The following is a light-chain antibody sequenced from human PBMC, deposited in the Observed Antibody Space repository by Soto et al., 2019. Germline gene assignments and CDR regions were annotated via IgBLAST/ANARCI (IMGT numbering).Light chain of an antibody. CDR2: DAS. Sequence: DIQMTQSPSTLSASVGDRVTITCRASQSMNDWLAWYQQKPGKAPKVLIYDASSLQSGVPSRFSGSGSGTEFTLTIGSLQPDDVATYYCLRYNAFSQTFCQGTKVEI. V-gene: IGKV1-5*01. J-gene: IGKJ1*01. CDR1: QSMNDW. CDR3: LRYNAFSQT.